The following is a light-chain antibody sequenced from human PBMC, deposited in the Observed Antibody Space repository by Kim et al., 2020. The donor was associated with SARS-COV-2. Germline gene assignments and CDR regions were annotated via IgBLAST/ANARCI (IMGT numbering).Light chain of an antibody. CDR3: SSYTAASTWV. Sequence: SPGQSITISCIGSSSDIGGYKSVSWYQQHPGKPPKLMISDVTKRPSGVSNRFSGSKSGNTASLTISGLQADDEADYYCSSYTAASTWVFGGGTKVTVL. J-gene: IGLJ2*01. CDR1: SSDIGGYKS. CDR2: DVT. V-gene: IGLV2-14*03.